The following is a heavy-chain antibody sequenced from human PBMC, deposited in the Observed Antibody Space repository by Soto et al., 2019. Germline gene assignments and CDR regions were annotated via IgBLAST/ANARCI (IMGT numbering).Heavy chain of an antibody. CDR3: ATGQQVKMADI. Sequence: GGSLRLSCAASGFTFSSYGMHWVRQAPGKGLEWMSDISSDRSYKKHADSVKGRFTISRDNAKNSLYLQMNSLRAEDTAVYFCATGQQVKMADIWGQGTMVTVSS. CDR2: ISSDRSYK. V-gene: IGHV3-21*04. J-gene: IGHJ3*02. CDR1: GFTFSSYG. D-gene: IGHD6-13*01.